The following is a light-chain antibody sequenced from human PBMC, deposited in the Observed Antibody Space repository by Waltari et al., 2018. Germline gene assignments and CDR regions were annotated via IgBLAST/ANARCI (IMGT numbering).Light chain of an antibody. J-gene: IGKJ1*01. V-gene: IGKV1-12*01. CDR3: QQAHSFPRT. CDR1: PGCSNW. CDR2: AAS. Sequence: DIQMTQSPSSVSASVGDRVPIPCRATPGCSNWVAWYQHQSGKAPKLLILAASRLQSGVPSRFSGSGSGTEFTLTISTLQPEDFATYYCQQAHSFPRTFGQGTKVEIK.